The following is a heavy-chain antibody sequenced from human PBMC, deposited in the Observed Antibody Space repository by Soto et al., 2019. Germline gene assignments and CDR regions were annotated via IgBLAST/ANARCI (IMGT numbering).Heavy chain of an antibody. CDR1: GFTFSDYY. CDR2: IRDKANRYTT. CDR3: GRRRQRVVDY. V-gene: IGHV3-72*01. Sequence: DVLLVESGGGLVQPGGSLRLSCVASGFTFSDYYMDWIRQAPGKGLEWVGRIRDKANRYTTEYAASVKGRFTISRDDSNNSLYLEMNSLKTEDTAIYYCGRRRQRVVDYGGQGTLVTVSS. J-gene: IGHJ4*02. D-gene: IGHD6-25*01.